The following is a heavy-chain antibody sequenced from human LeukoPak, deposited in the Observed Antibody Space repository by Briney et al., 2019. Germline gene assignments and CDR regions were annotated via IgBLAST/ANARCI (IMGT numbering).Heavy chain of an antibody. D-gene: IGHD2-2*01. V-gene: IGHV1-18*01. CDR3: ARELPIVVVPAAMATSNYGMDV. Sequence: ASVKVSCKASGYTFTSYGISWVRQAPGQGLEWKGWMSAYNGNTNYAQKLHGRVTMTTDTSRSTAYMELRSLRSDDTAVYYCARELPIVVVPAAMATSNYGMDVWGQGTTVTVSS. CDR1: GYTFTSYG. J-gene: IGHJ6*02. CDR2: MSAYNGNT.